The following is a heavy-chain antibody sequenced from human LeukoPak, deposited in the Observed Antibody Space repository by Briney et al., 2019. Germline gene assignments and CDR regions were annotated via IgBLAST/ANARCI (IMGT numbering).Heavy chain of an antibody. D-gene: IGHD6-13*01. CDR3: ATVIAAAGPYYFDY. V-gene: IGHV1-24*01. Sequence: ASVKVSCKVSGYTLTELSMHWVRQAPGKGREWMGGFDPEDGETIYAQKFQGRVTIPQDTSTDTAYMELSSLRSEDTAVYYCATVIAAAGPYYFDYWGQGTLVTVSS. J-gene: IGHJ4*02. CDR1: GYTLTELS. CDR2: FDPEDGET.